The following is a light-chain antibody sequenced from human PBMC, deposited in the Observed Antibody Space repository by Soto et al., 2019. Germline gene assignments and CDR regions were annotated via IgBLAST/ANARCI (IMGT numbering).Light chain of an antibody. V-gene: IGKV1-6*01. CDR2: GAS. J-gene: IGKJ2*01. CDR1: QGIRND. CDR3: LQDYNYPYT. Sequence: AIQMTQSPSSLSASVGDRVTITCRASQGIRNDLGWYQQKPGRAPKLLIYGASSLQSGVPSRFSGSGSGTDFTLTISSLQPEDFATYYCLQDYNYPYTFGQGTKLEIK.